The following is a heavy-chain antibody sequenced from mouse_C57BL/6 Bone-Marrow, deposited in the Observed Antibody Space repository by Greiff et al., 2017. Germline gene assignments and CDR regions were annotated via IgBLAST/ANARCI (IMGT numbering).Heavy chain of an antibody. V-gene: IGHV14-4*01. J-gene: IGHJ4*01. CDR1: GFNIKDDY. Sequence: VHVKQSGAELVRPGASVKLSCTASGFNIKDDYMHWVKQRPEQGLEWIGWIDPENGDTEYASKFQGKATITADTSSNTAYLQLSSLTSEDTAVDYCTTGYEAMDYWGQGTSVTGSS. CDR3: TTGYEAMDY. CDR2: IDPENGDT.